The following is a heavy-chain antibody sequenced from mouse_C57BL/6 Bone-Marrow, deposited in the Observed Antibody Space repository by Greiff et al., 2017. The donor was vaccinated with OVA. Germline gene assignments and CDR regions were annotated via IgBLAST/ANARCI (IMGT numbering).Heavy chain of an antibody. CDR2: IYPRSGNT. Sequence: QVQLQQSGAELVRPGASVKLSCKASGYTFTSYGISWVKQRTGQGLEWIGEIYPRSGNTYYNEKFKGKATLTADKSSSPAYMELRSLTSEDSAVYFCARSWWLLRKAWFAYWGQGTLVTVSA. D-gene: IGHD2-3*01. CDR1: GYTFTSYG. CDR3: ARSWWLLRKAWFAY. V-gene: IGHV1-81*01. J-gene: IGHJ3*01.